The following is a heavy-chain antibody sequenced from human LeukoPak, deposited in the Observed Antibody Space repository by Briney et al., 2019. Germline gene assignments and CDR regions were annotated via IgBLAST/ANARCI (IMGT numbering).Heavy chain of an antibody. Sequence: PGGSLRLSCGASGLSFSNYAMSWVRQAPGKGLEWISGITSGFTTYYADSVKGRFTISRDNSKNTFHLQMSSLRAEDTAIYYCAKEEGSWNFFDYWGQGTLVTVSS. CDR2: ITSGFTT. J-gene: IGHJ4*02. V-gene: IGHV3-23*01. D-gene: IGHD1-1*01. CDR3: AKEEGSWNFFDY. CDR1: GLSFSNYA.